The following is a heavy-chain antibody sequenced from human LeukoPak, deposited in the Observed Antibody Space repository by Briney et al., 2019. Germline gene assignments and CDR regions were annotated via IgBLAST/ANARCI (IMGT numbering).Heavy chain of an antibody. CDR2: INPNSGGT. CDR1: GYTFTGYY. Sequence: ASVKVSCKASGYTFTGYYMHWVRQAPGQGLEWMGWINPNSGGTNYAQKFQGRVTMTRDTSISTAYMELSRLRSDDTAVHYCASSDSSGYYGYYFDYWGQGTLVTVSS. D-gene: IGHD3-22*01. V-gene: IGHV1-2*02. J-gene: IGHJ4*02. CDR3: ASSDSSGYYGYYFDY.